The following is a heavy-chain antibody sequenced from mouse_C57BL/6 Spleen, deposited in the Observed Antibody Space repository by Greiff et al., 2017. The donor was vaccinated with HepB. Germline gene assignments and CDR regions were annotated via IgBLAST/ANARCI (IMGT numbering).Heavy chain of an antibody. J-gene: IGHJ1*03. CDR2: IYPGSGST. D-gene: IGHD2-3*01. V-gene: IGHV1-55*01. Sequence: VQLQQSGAELVKPGASVKMSCKASGYTFTSYWITWVKQRPGQGLEWIGDIYPGSGSTNYNEKFKSKATLTVDTSSSTAYMQLSSLTSEDSAVYYGARWGDGYWYFDVWGTGTTVTVSS. CDR1: GYTFTSYW. CDR3: ARWGDGYWYFDV.